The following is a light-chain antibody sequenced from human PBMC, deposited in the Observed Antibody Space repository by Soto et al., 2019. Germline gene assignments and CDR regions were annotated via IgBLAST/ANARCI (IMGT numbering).Light chain of an antibody. CDR1: SSNIGSNT. CDR3: AAWDDSLNGYV. V-gene: IGLV1-44*01. Sequence: QSVLTQPPSASGTHGQWVTLSCSGSSSNIGSNTVNCYQQLPGRAPKLLIYSNNQRPSGVPDRFSGSKSGTSASLAISGLQSEDEAEYYCAAWDDSLNGYVFGTGTKVTVL. J-gene: IGLJ1*01. CDR2: SNN.